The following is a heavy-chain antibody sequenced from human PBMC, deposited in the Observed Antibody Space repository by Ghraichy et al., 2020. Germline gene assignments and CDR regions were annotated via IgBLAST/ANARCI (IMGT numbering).Heavy chain of an antibody. V-gene: IGHV4-39*01. J-gene: IGHJ5*02. D-gene: IGHD2-2*01. CDR1: GGSISSDTYY. CDR3: ARHGTGIPAASFDP. CDR2: IYYSGRT. Sequence: SETLSLTCTVSGGSISSDTYYWGWLRQPPGKGLEWIASIYYSGRTYYNPSLKSRVTISIDTSENHFSLRLSSVTAADTAVYSCARHGTGIPAASFDPWGQGTLVTVSS.